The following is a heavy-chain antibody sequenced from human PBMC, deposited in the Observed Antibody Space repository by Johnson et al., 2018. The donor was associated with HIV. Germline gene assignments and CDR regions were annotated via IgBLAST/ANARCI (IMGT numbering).Heavy chain of an antibody. D-gene: IGHD5-24*01. J-gene: IGHJ3*02. CDR2: ISYDGSNK. CDR1: GFTFSSYG. Sequence: QVQLVESGGGVVHPGRSLRLSCAASGFTFSSYGMHWVRQAPGKGLEWVAVISYDGSNKYYADSVKGRFTISRDNSKNTLYLQMNRLRAEDTAVYYCAREWLYGFDIWGQGTMVTVSS. CDR3: AREWLYGFDI. V-gene: IGHV3-30*03.